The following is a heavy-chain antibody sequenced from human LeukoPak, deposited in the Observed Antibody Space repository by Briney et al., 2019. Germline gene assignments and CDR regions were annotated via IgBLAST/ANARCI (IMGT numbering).Heavy chain of an antibody. CDR2: IYYSGST. CDR1: GGSISSYY. D-gene: IGHD3-10*01. J-gene: IGHJ4*02. CDR3: SGDRDYSGVVY. Sequence: KTSESLSLTCTVPGGSISSYYWSWVRQPPGKGLGWIGYIYYSGSTNYNPSLRSGVTISVDTFTKQFSLYLSAVTAANTRVYFCSGDRDYSGVVYWGQRTRVTVSS. V-gene: IGHV4-59*08.